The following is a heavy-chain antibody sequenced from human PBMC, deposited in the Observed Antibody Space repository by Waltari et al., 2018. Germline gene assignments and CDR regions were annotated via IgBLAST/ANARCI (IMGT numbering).Heavy chain of an antibody. V-gene: IGHV1-69*13. CDR2: IIPXFGTA. J-gene: IGHJ4*02. CDR3: ARLAPDQRTFDY. CDR1: GGTFSSXA. Sequence: QVXLVQSGAEVKKPGSSVKVSCKASGGTFSSXAISWVRQAPGQGLAWMGRIIPXFGTANYAXKXQGRVTITADKSTSTAYMELSSLRSEXTAVYYCARLAPDQRTFDYWGQGTXXTVSS.